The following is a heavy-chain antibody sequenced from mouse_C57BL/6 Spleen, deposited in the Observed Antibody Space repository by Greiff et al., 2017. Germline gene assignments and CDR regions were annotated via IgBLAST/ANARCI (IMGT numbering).Heavy chain of an antibody. CDR3: TREGGYYDYDLEFAY. CDR1: GFTFSSYA. CDR2: ISSGGDYI. V-gene: IGHV5-9-1*02. D-gene: IGHD2-4*01. J-gene: IGHJ3*01. Sequence: VQLKESGEGLVKPGGSLKLSCAASGFTFSSYAMSWVRQTPEKRLEWVAYISSGGDYIYYADTVKGRFTISRDNARNTLYLQMSSLKSEDTAMYYCTREGGYYDYDLEFAYWGQGTLVTVSA.